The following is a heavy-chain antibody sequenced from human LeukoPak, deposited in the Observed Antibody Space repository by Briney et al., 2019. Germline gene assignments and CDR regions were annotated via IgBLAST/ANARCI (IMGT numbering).Heavy chain of an antibody. D-gene: IGHD3-10*01. Sequence: PSETLSLTCTVSGGSISSYYWSWIRQPPGKGLEWIGYIYYSGSTNYNPSLKSRVTISVDTSKNQFSLRLSSVTAADTAVYYCARGALYYYGSGPTGWFDPWGQGTLVTVSS. CDR1: GGSISSYY. J-gene: IGHJ5*02. CDR2: IYYSGST. V-gene: IGHV4-59*01. CDR3: ARGALYYYGSGPTGWFDP.